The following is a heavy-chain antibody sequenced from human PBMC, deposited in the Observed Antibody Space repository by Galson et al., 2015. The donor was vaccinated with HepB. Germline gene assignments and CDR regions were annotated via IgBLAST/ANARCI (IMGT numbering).Heavy chain of an antibody. CDR3: AKLGLWELLIRWYFDL. CDR1: GFTFSDYY. Sequence: SPRLSCAASGFTFSDYYMSWIRQAPGKGLEWVSYITNIGTYTEYTDSVKGRFTISRDNAKNSLYLQMNSLRAEDTAVYYCAKLGLWELLIRWYFDLWGRGTLVTVSS. D-gene: IGHD1-26*01. CDR2: ITNIGTYT. V-gene: IGHV3-11*03. J-gene: IGHJ2*01.